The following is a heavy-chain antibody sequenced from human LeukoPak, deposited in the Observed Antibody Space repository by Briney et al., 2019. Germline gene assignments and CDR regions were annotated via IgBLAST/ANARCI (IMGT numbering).Heavy chain of an antibody. CDR3: ARGPNWNAGIYYLDY. CDR1: GYTFTSYD. CDR2: MNPNSGNT. D-gene: IGHD1-1*01. J-gene: IGHJ4*02. Sequence: ASVKVSCKASGYTFTSYDINWVRQATGQGLEWMGWMNPNSGNTGYAQKFQGRVAMTRDTSTSTAYMELSSLRSEDTAVYYCARGPNWNAGIYYLDYWGQGTLVTVSS. V-gene: IGHV1-8*01.